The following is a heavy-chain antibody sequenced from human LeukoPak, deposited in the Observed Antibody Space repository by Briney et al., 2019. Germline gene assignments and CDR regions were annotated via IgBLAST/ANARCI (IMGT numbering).Heavy chain of an antibody. CDR1: GFGFSVYW. D-gene: IGHD5-18*01. V-gene: IGHV3-74*01. J-gene: IGHJ4*02. CDR2: INEDGASA. CDR3: ARGPTNSYGFGQ. Sequence: GGSLRLSCAASGFGFSVYWMHWVRQAPGKGLVWVAHINEDGASASHADSVKSRFTISRDNAKGTLYLQMNSLTVEDTAVYYCARGPTNSYGFGQWGQGSLVTVSS.